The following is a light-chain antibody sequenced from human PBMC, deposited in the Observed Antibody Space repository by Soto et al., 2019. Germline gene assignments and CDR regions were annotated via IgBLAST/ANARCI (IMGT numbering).Light chain of an antibody. CDR1: QSVSSSY. J-gene: IGKJ2*01. CDR3: QQYCSSPYT. CDR2: GAS. V-gene: IGKV3-20*01. Sequence: EIVLTQSPGTLSLSPGERATLSCRASQSVSSSYLAWYQQKPGQAPRLLIYGASSRATGIPDRFSGSGSGTDFTLTISRLEPEDFAVSYFQQYCSSPYTFGQGTKLEIK.